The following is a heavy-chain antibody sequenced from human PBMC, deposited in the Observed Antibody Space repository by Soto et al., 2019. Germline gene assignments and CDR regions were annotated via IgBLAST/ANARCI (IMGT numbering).Heavy chain of an antibody. CDR2: IWYDGSNK. D-gene: IGHD2-15*01. V-gene: IGHV3-33*01. CDR1: GFTFSSYG. CDR3: ARSDLGYCSGGSCSGEPYYYYGMDV. J-gene: IGHJ6*02. Sequence: QVQLVESGGGVVQPGRSLRLSCAASGFTFSSYGMHWVRQAPGKGLEWVAVIWYDGSNKYYADSVKGRFTIPRDNSKNTLYLQMNSLRAEDTAVYYCARSDLGYCSGGSCSGEPYYYYGMDVWGQGTTVTVSS.